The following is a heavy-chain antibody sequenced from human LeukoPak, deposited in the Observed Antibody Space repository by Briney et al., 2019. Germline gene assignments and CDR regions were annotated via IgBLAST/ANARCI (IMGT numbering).Heavy chain of an antibody. Sequence: GASVKVSCKASGYTFTGYDINWVRQATGQGLEWMGWMNPNSGDTGYTQKFQGRVTITRDTSISTAYMELSRLRSDDTAVYYCARDQNYYGSGLTPIDYWGQGTLVTVSS. CDR1: GYTFTGYD. D-gene: IGHD3-10*01. CDR3: ARDQNYYGSGLTPIDY. CDR2: MNPNSGDT. J-gene: IGHJ4*02. V-gene: IGHV1-8*03.